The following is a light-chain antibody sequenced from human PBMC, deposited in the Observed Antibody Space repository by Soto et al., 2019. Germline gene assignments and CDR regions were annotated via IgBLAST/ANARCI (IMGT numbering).Light chain of an antibody. CDR3: QQYIDRPPIT. Sequence: EIVMTQSPVTLSASPGESATLSCRASQSVDNNVAWYQQKPGQAPRLLIVGSFARATGIPARFSGSGSGSEFTLTISGLQSEDFAGYYCQQYIDRPPITFGQGTRLEIK. CDR2: GSF. J-gene: IGKJ5*01. CDR1: QSVDNN. V-gene: IGKV3-15*01.